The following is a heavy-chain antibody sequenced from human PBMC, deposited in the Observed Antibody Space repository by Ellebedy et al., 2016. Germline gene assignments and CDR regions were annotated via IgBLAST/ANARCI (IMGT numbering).Heavy chain of an antibody. Sequence: GESLKISXAASGFTFSSYAMSWVRQAPEKGLEWVSTISASGDGTYSADSVKGRFTISRDNSKNTLYLQMNSLRAEDTAEYYCAKESYDSSIYYYCDYWGQGTLVTVSS. CDR2: ISASGDGT. CDR1: GFTFSSYA. V-gene: IGHV3-23*01. CDR3: AKESYDSSIYYYCDY. J-gene: IGHJ4*02. D-gene: IGHD3-22*01.